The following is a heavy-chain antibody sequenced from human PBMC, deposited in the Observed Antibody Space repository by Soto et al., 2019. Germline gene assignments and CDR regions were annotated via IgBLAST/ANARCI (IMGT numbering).Heavy chain of an antibody. Sequence: PSETLSLTCTVSGGSISSYYLSWIRQPPGKGLEWIGYMSNSGSTSGSTSYNPSLRSRATISVDTSKNQISLTVNSVTAADTAVYYCARSPGADMVRGVIIPWNFDLWGRGTQVTVSS. CDR1: GGSISSYY. D-gene: IGHD3-10*01. J-gene: IGHJ2*01. V-gene: IGHV4-59*12. CDR2: MSNSGSTSGST. CDR3: ARSPGADMVRGVIIPWNFDL.